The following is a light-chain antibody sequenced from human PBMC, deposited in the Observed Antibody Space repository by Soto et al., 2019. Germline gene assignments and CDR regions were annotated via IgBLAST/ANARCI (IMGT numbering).Light chain of an antibody. V-gene: IGKV3D-15*01. CDR3: QQYNNWPLT. CDR2: GAS. Sequence: EIVLTQSPGTRSLSPGERATLSCRASETLSSNSLAWYQQRPGQTPRVLVYGASNRATGIPDNFSGSGSGTDFTLTISSLQSEDFAVYYCQQYNNWPLTFGGGTKVDIK. J-gene: IGKJ4*01. CDR1: ETLSSN.